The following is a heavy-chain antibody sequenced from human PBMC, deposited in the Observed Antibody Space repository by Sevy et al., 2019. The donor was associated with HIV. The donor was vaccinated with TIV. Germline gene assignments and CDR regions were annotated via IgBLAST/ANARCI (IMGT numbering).Heavy chain of an antibody. D-gene: IGHD3-16*01. J-gene: IGHJ6*02. CDR1: GFPFSSYD. CDR2: ISSSSNFV. CDR3: ARDRGVPRTRGSYQYGMDV. Sequence: GGSLRLSCTASGFPFSSYDMNWVRHAPGQGLEWISSISSSSNFVYQADSVKGRFTISRDNAKNSLFLQMNSLTVEDTAVYYCARDRGVPRTRGSYQYGMDVWGQGTTVTVSS. V-gene: IGHV3-21*06.